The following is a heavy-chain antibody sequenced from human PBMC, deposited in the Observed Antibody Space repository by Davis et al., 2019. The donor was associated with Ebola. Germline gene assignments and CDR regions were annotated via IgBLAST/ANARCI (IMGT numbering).Heavy chain of an antibody. J-gene: IGHJ6*02. CDR2: IIPILGIA. D-gene: IGHD3-3*01. V-gene: IGHV1-69*10. CDR1: GGTFSSYA. Sequence: SVKVSCKASGGTFSSYAISWVRQAPGQGLEWMGGIIPILGIANYAQKFQGRVTITADESTSTAYMELSSLRSDDTAVYYCARDRGYDFWSGFPYYYYGMDVWGQGTTVTVSS. CDR3: ARDRGYDFWSGFPYYYYGMDV.